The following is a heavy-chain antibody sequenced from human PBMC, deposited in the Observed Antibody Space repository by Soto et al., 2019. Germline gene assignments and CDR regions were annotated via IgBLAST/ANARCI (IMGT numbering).Heavy chain of an antibody. J-gene: IGHJ5*02. CDR1: GFPFSTSN. CDR2: ISSSGSTI. V-gene: IGHV3-48*04. D-gene: IGHD6-6*01. CDR3: ARGAEYSSSVVNWFDP. Sequence: PGGSLRLSCVVSGFPFSTSNMNWVRQAPGKGLEWVSYISSSGSTIYYADSVKGQFTISRDNAKNSLYLQMNSLRAEDTAVYYCARGAEYSSSVVNWFDPWGQGTLVTVS.